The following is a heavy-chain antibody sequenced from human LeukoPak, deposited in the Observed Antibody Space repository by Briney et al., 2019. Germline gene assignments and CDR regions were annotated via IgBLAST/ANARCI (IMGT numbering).Heavy chain of an antibody. J-gene: IGHJ6*03. D-gene: IGHD1-1*01. CDR3: ARMEYYYYIVL. Sequence: GGSLRLSCAASGFTFSSYWMHWVRQAPGKGLVWVSRINSDGSRTSYADSVKGRFTISRDNAKNTLYLQMNSLSAEDTAVYSCARMEYYYYIVLWGKRPRVTVSS. V-gene: IGHV3-74*01. CDR1: GFTFSSYW. CDR2: INSDGSRT.